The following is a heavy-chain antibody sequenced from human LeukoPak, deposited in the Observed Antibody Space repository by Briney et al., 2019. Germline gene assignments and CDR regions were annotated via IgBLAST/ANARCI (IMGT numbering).Heavy chain of an antibody. D-gene: IGHD3-22*01. CDR3: ASYYDSSGYFDAFDI. CDR1: GFTFSSYW. J-gene: IGHJ3*02. CDR2: IKQDGSEK. Sequence: GGSLRLSCAASGFTFSSYWMSCVRQAPGKGLEWVANIKQDGSEKYYVDSVKDRFTISRDNAKNSLYLQMNSLRAEDTAVYYCASYYDSSGYFDAFDIWGQGTMVTVSS. V-gene: IGHV3-7*05.